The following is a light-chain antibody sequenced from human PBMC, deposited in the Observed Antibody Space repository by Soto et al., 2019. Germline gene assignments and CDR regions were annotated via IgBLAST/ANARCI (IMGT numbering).Light chain of an antibody. CDR2: EVS. CDR3: SSYTSTTTRV. CDR1: ISDVGGYNY. Sequence: QSLLTQPSSLSGSPGQSITISCTGTISDVGGYNYVSWYQQHPGKGPKLMIYEVSNRLSGVSNRFSGSKSGNTATLTISGLQAEDEADYYCSSYTSTTTRVYGTGTKVTVL. J-gene: IGLJ1*01. V-gene: IGLV2-14*03.